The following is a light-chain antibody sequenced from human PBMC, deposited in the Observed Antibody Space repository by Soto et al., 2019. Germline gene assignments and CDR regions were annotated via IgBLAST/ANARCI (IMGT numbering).Light chain of an antibody. J-gene: IGKJ4*01. CDR1: QTIGSGY. CDR3: QQYGGSGLVS. CDR2: DAS. V-gene: IGKV3-20*01. Sequence: EIVLTQSPGTLSLSPGERATLSCRASQTIGSGYVAWYQQKPGQAPRLLIYDASNRATGIPDRFSGSGSGTDFTLTISRLEPEDSAMYYCQQYGGSGLVSFGGGTKIEMK.